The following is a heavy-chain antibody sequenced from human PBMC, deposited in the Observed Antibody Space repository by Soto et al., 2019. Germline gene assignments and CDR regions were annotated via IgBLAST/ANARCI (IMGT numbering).Heavy chain of an antibody. CDR1: GYSFTSYW. CDR2: IYPGDSDT. J-gene: IGHJ1*01. Sequence: PGESLKISCKGSGYSFTSYWIGWVRQMPGKGLEWMGIIYPGDSDTRYSPSFQGQVTISADKSISTAYLQWSSLKASDTAMYYCASGPSSSGYSQYFQHWGQGTLVTVSS. CDR3: ASGPSSSGYSQYFQH. V-gene: IGHV5-51*01. D-gene: IGHD3-22*01.